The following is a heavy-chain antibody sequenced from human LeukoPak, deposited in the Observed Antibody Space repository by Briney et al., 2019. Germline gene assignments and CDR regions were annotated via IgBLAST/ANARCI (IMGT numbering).Heavy chain of an antibody. CDR2: IYHTGST. V-gene: IGHV4-61*01. CDR3: TRSIMNFYVSGT. J-gene: IGHJ5*02. D-gene: IGHD3-10*01. Sequence: SETLSLTCTVSGGSFSSTSSSYFWNWLRQPPGKGLEWIGYIYHTGSTKYNPSLESRVTMSVDTFKNQFSLKLRSVTAADTAVYYCTRSIMNFYVSGTWGRGTLVTVSS. CDR1: GGSFSSTSSSYF.